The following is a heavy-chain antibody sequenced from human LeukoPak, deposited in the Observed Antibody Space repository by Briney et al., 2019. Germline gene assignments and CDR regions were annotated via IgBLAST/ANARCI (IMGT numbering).Heavy chain of an antibody. J-gene: IGHJ4*02. CDR2: IKQDGSEK. CDR3: AREGLVATISTPSDY. Sequence: GGSLRLSCAASGFTFSSYWMSWVRQAPGKGLEWVANIKQDGSEKYYVDSVKGRFTISGDNAKNSLYLQMNSLRAEDTAVYYCAREGLVATISTPSDYWGQGTLVTVSS. D-gene: IGHD5-12*01. CDR1: GFTFSSYW. V-gene: IGHV3-7*01.